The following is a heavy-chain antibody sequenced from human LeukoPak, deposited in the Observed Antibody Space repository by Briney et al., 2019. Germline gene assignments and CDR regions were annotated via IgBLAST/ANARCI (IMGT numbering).Heavy chain of an antibody. D-gene: IGHD2-2*01. Sequence: SETLSLTCTVSGGSISSGSYYWSWIRQPAGKGPEWIGRIYTSGSTNYNPSLKSRVTISVDTSKNQFSLKLSSVTAADTAVYYCARTTEDCSSTSCYQYWFDPWGQGTLVTVSS. J-gene: IGHJ5*02. CDR1: GGSISSGSYY. V-gene: IGHV4-61*02. CDR2: IYTSGST. CDR3: ARTTEDCSSTSCYQYWFDP.